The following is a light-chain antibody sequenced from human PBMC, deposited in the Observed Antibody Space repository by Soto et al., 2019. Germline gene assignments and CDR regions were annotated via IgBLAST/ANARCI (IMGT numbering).Light chain of an antibody. CDR1: QGIKNY. J-gene: IGKJ4*02. V-gene: IGKV1-27*01. Sequence: DIQVTQYPSSLSASVGDRVTITCRASQGIKNYLAWYQQKPGEIPKLLIYAASTLESGIPTRFSGSGSGTDFTLTINNLQPEDVATYYCLRYYYAPFTFGGGTKVEIK. CDR2: AAS. CDR3: LRYYYAPFT.